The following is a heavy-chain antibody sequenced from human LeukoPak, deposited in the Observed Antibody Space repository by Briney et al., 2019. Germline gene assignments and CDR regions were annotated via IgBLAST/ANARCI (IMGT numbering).Heavy chain of an antibody. CDR3: ARRLTQYDCFDP. CDR1: GDSVSSNSVT. CDR2: TYYRSTWYN. J-gene: IGHJ5*02. Sequence: SQTLSLTCAISGDSVSSNSVTWNWIRQSPSRVLEWLGRTYYRSTWYNDYAVSVRGRITVNPDTSKNQFSLHLNSVTPEDTAVYYCARRLTQYDCFDPWGQGILVTVSS. D-gene: IGHD2-2*01. V-gene: IGHV6-1*01.